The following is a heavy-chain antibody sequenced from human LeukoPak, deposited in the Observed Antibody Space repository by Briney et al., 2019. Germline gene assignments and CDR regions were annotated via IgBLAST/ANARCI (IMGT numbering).Heavy chain of an antibody. J-gene: IGHJ3*02. Sequence: PGGSLRLSCAASGFTFSSYDMHWVRQATGKGLEWVSAIGTGGDTYYPGSVKGRFTISRENAKNSLYLQMNSLRAGDTAVYYCARSQGGTTVTTEGVDDAFDIWGQGTMVTVSS. CDR2: IGTGGDT. CDR1: GFTFSSYD. V-gene: IGHV3-13*01. D-gene: IGHD4-17*01. CDR3: ARSQGGTTVTTEGVDDAFDI.